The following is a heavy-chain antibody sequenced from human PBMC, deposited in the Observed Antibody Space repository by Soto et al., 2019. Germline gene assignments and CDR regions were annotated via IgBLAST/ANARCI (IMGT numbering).Heavy chain of an antibody. CDR2: IYYSGST. CDR1: GGSISSGGYY. CDR3: ARGEGLGYCSSTSCRPNWFDP. D-gene: IGHD2-2*01. V-gene: IGHV4-31*11. Sequence: PSETLSLTCAVSGGSISSGGYYWSWIRQHPGKGLEGIGYIYYSGSTYYNPSLKSRVTISVDTSKNQFSLKLSSVTAADTAVYYCARGEGLGYCSSTSCRPNWFDPWGQGTLVTVSS. J-gene: IGHJ5*02.